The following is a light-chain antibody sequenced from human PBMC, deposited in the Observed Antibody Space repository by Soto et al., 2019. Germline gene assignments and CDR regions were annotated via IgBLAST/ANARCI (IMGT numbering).Light chain of an antibody. CDR2: GLN. CDR3: CSYAGLDVL. Sequence: QSVLTQPASVYASPGQSITVSCTGSKTDIGSYNLVSWYQQHPGKAPKLMIYGLNERPSGISDRFSGSKSGNTASLTISGLQAEDEADYYCCSYAGLDVLFGGGTKLTVL. CDR1: KTDIGSYNL. V-gene: IGLV2-23*02. J-gene: IGLJ2*01.